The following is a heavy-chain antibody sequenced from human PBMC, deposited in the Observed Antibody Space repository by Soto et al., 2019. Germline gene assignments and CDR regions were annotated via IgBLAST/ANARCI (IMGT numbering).Heavy chain of an antibody. CDR1: GGSVSSSSYY. V-gene: IGHV4-39*01. CDR2: FYYSGST. D-gene: IGHD2-15*01. CDR3: VRQHFRYGSGGACPNLIDY. Sequence: QLQLQASGPGVVKASETLSLTCTVSGGSVSSSSYYWGWIRQPPGKGLEWIGSFYYSGSTYYNPSLKSRSTISGDTSKNQCYLKVSSVTAADTAVYYCVRQHFRYGSGGACPNLIDYWGQGILVTVSS. J-gene: IGHJ4*02.